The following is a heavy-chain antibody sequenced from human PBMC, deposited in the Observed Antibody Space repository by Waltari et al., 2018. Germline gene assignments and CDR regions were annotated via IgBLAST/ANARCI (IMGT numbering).Heavy chain of an antibody. D-gene: IGHD7-27*01. CDR3: AAGADAFPVLN. Sequence: QVQLVQSGAEVKKPGASVKVSCKTSGYTFTGYYMYWVRQAPGQGLEWIGLIKPYRGGTGYAEKIPGKGTLTKDTSIRTAYMELNQLISDESAMFYCAAGADAFPVLNLGQGTLVTVSS. CDR1: GYTFTGYY. V-gene: IGHV1-2*02. CDR2: IKPYRGGT. J-gene: IGHJ4*02.